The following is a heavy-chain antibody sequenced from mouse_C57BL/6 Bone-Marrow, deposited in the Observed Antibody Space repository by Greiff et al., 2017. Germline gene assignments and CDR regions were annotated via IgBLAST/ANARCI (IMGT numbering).Heavy chain of an antibody. V-gene: IGHV1-64*01. D-gene: IGHD2-4*01. J-gene: IGHJ4*01. CDR3: ESADDYDEYAMDY. CDR2: MHPKGGSP. CDR1: GYTFTNYW. Sequence: VQLQQPGAELVKPGASVKLSCKASGYTFTNYWMHWVKQRPGQGLEWIGMMHPKGGSPDYNEKFKSEATLSVDKSSRTAYMELSSLTSEDSAVYYCESADDYDEYAMDYWGRGTSVTV.